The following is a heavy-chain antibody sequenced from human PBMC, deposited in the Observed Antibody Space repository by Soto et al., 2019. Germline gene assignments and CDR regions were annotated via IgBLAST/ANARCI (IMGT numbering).Heavy chain of an antibody. D-gene: IGHD4-17*01. Sequence: EVQVVESGGGLVQPGGSLRLSCTASGFTFSNYWMSWVRQAPGKGLEWVANIEKDESEKHYVDSVKGRFTISRNNARKSLYLQMDSLRVEDTAVYYCAREGDVVTTSTTAFYYGMDVWGQGTTVTVSS. J-gene: IGHJ6*02. V-gene: IGHV3-7*01. CDR1: GFTFSNYW. CDR2: IEKDESEK. CDR3: AREGDVVTTSTTAFYYGMDV.